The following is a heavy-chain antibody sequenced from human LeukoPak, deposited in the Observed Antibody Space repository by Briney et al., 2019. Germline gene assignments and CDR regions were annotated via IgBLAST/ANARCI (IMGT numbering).Heavy chain of an antibody. CDR2: ISSSSSYI. Sequence: TGGSLRLSCAASGFTFSSYTMNWVRQAPGKGLEWVSFISSSSSYIYYADSVKGRFTISRDNAKNSLYLQMNSLRAEDTAMYYCARESGRYPYVDYWGQGSLVTVSS. D-gene: IGHD1-26*01. CDR3: ARESGRYPYVDY. J-gene: IGHJ4*02. V-gene: IGHV3-21*01. CDR1: GFTFSSYT.